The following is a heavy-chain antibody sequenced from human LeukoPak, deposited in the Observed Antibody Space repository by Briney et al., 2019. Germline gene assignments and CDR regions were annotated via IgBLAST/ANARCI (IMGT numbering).Heavy chain of an antibody. V-gene: IGHV4-39*07. D-gene: IGHD6-19*01. Sequence: SETLSLTCTVSGGSISSSSYYWGWIRQPPGKGLEWIGSIYYSGSTYYNPSLKSRVTISVDTSKNQFSLKLSSVTAADTAVYYCARTYSSGWFYFDYWGQGTLVTVSS. J-gene: IGHJ4*02. CDR2: IYYSGST. CDR3: ARTYSSGWFYFDY. CDR1: GGSISSSSYY.